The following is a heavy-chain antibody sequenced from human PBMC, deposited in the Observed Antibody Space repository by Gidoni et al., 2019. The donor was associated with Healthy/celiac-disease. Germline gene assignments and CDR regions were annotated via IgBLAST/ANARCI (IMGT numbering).Heavy chain of an antibody. D-gene: IGHD1-26*01. CDR2: ISGSGGST. V-gene: IGHV3-23*01. CDR1: GFTFSSYA. Sequence: EVQLLESGGVLVQPGGSLSLSCAASGFTFSSYAMSWVRQASGKGLEWVSAISGSGGSTYYADSVKGRFTISRDNSKNTLYLQMNSLRAEDTAVYYCAKATGIVGAIDWFDPWGQGTLVTVSS. J-gene: IGHJ5*02. CDR3: AKATGIVGAIDWFDP.